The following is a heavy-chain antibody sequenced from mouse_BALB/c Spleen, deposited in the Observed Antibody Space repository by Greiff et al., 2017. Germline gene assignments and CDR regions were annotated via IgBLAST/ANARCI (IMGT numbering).Heavy chain of an antibody. CDR1: GFNIKDYY. D-gene: IGHD1-1*01. V-gene: IGHV14-4*02. CDR3: NAWDYGSSPAWFAY. J-gene: IGHJ3*01. Sequence: EVQLVESGAELVRSGASVKLSCTASGFNIKDYYMHWVKQRPEQGLEWIGWIDPENGDTEYAPKFKGKATMTADTSSNTAYLQLSSLTSEDTAVYYCNAWDYGSSPAWFAYWGQGTLVTVSA. CDR2: IDPENGDT.